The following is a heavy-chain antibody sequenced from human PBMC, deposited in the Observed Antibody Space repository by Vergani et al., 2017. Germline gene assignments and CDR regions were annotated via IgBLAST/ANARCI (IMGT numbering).Heavy chain of an antibody. J-gene: IGHJ5*02. CDR2: IIPILGIA. CDR3: AIRAAAGNSNWFDP. V-gene: IGHV1-69*04. Sequence: QVQLVQSGAEVKKPGASVKVSCKASGGTFSSYAISWVRQAPGQGLEWMGRIIPILGIANYAQKFQGRVTITADKSTSTAYMELSSLRSEETAVYYWAIRAAAGNSNWFDPWGQGTLVTVSS. CDR1: GGTFSSYA. D-gene: IGHD6-13*01.